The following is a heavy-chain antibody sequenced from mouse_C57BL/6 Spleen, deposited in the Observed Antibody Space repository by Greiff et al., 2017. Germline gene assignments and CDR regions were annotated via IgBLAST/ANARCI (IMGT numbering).Heavy chain of an antibody. CDR1: GYTFTDYY. V-gene: IGHV1-26*01. Sequence: EVQLQQSGPELVKPGASVKISCKASGYTFTDYYMNWVKQSHGKSLEWIGDINPNKGGTSYNQKFKGKATLTVDKSSSTAYMELRSLTSEDSAVYYCARSVGSSSLYFDVWGTGTTVTVSS. CDR2: INPNKGGT. J-gene: IGHJ1*03. CDR3: ARSVGSSSLYFDV. D-gene: IGHD1-1*01.